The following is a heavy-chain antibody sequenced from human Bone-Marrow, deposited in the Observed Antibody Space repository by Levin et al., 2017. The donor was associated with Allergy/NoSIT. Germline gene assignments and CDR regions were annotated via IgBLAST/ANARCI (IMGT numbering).Heavy chain of an antibody. CDR2: IYHSGST. CDR3: ARGRGGSYPIDY. J-gene: IGHJ4*02. CDR1: GDSVRSGSYY. V-gene: IGHV4-61*01. Sequence: SETLSLTCTVSGDSVRSGSYYWSWIRQPPGKGLQWIGYIYHSGSTNYNSSLSSRLTISLDTSKNQFSLTLTSVSPADTAVYYCARGRGGSYPIDYWGQGTLVTVSS. D-gene: IGHD1-26*01.